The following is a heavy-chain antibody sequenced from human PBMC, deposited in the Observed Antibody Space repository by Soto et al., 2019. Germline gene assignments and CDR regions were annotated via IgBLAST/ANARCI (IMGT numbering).Heavy chain of an antibody. V-gene: IGHV3-23*01. D-gene: IGHD7-27*01. CDR3: AKRNWGGWYFDL. J-gene: IGHJ2*01. Sequence: EVQLLESGGGLVQPGGSLRLSCAASGFTFSSYAMSWVRQAPGKGLEWVSVISGSGGSTYYADSVKGRFTISRDNSKNTLYLQMNSLRAEVTAVYYCAKRNWGGWYFDLWGRGTLVTVSS. CDR1: GFTFSSYA. CDR2: ISGSGGST.